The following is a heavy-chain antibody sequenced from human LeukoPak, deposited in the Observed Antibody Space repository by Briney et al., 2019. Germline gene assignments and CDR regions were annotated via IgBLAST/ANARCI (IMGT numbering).Heavy chain of an antibody. Sequence: SETLSLTCTVSGGSISSHYWSWIRQPPGKGLEWIGYIYYSGSTNYNPSLKSRVTISVDTSKNQFSLTLSSVTAADTAVYYCARVWSYYDSSGYHTFDYWGQGTLVTVSS. CDR2: IYYSGST. V-gene: IGHV4-59*11. D-gene: IGHD3-22*01. J-gene: IGHJ4*02. CDR1: GGSISSHY. CDR3: ARVWSYYDSSGYHTFDY.